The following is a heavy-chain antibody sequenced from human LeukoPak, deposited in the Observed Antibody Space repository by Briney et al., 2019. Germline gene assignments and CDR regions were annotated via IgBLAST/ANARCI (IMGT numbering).Heavy chain of an antibody. CDR2: ISAYNGNT. Sequence: ASVTVSCKASGYTFTSYAMHWVRQAPGQGLEWMGWISAYNGNTNYAQKLQGRVTMTTDTSTSTAYMELRSLRSDDTAVYYCARGTHWERLYYWGQGTLVTVSS. D-gene: IGHD1-1*01. J-gene: IGHJ4*02. CDR3: ARGTHWERLYY. CDR1: GYTFTSYA. V-gene: IGHV1-18*01.